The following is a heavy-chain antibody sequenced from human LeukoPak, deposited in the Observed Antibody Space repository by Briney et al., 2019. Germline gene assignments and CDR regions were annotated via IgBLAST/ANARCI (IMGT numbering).Heavy chain of an antibody. Sequence: GGSLRLSCAASEFTFISYAMHWVRQAPGKGLEYVSAISSNGGSTYYANSVKGRFTISRDNSKNTLYLQMGSLRAEDMAVYYCARAYWNYDAFDIWGQGTMVTVSS. CDR2: ISSNGGST. V-gene: IGHV3-64*01. J-gene: IGHJ3*02. CDR3: ARAYWNYDAFDI. CDR1: EFTFISYA. D-gene: IGHD1-7*01.